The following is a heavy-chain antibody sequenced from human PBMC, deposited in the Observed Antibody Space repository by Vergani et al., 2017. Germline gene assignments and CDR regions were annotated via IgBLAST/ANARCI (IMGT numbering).Heavy chain of an antibody. Sequence: QLQLQESGPGLVKPSETLSLICIVSGASISSSSYYWGWIRQPPGKGLAWIGIIYYSGSTYYNPSLTSRVTISVDTSKNQFSLELTSVTAADTAVDYCAGHISHVGVVTTFDYWGQGTLVTVSS. D-gene: IGHD3-3*01. CDR3: AGHISHVGVVTTFDY. V-gene: IGHV4-39*01. CDR1: GASISSSSYY. J-gene: IGHJ4*02. CDR2: IYYSGST.